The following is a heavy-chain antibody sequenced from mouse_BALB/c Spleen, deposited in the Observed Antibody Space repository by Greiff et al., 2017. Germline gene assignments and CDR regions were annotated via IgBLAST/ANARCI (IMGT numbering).Heavy chain of an antibody. J-gene: IGHJ2*01. CDR3: ARDMTGTGYFDY. V-gene: IGHV7-3*02. CDR1: GFTFTDYY. CDR2: IRNKANGYTT. Sequence: EVKLVESGGGLVQPGGSLRLSCATSGFTFTDYYMSWVRQPPGKALEWLGFIRNKANGYTTEYSASVKGRFTISRDNSQSILYLQMNTLRAEDSATYYCARDMTGTGYFDYWGQGTTLTVSS. D-gene: IGHD4-1*01.